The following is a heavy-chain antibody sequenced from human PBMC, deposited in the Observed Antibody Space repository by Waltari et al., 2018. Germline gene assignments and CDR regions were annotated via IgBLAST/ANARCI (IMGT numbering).Heavy chain of an antibody. CDR2: ISSSSSTI. CDR3: ARGGHNWFDP. J-gene: IGHJ5*02. CDR1: GFTFSSYS. Sequence: EVQLVESGGGLVQPGGSLRLSCAASGFTFSSYSMNWVRQAPGKGLEWVSYISSSSSTIYYAASVKGRFTISRDNAKNSLYLQMNSLRAEDTAVYYCARGGHNWFDPWGQGTLVTVSS. V-gene: IGHV3-48*04.